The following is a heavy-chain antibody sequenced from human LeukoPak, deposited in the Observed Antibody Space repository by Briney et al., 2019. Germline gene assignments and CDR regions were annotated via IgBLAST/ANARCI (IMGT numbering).Heavy chain of an antibody. CDR2: IYNSGST. V-gene: IGHV4-61*02. CDR1: GGSISRGSYY. D-gene: IGHD3-10*01. Sequence: PSETPSLTCSVSGGSISRGSYYWNWIRQPAGKGLEWMGRIYNSGSTNYNPSLKSRVTISTDMSKNQFSLKLTSVTAADTAVYYCARQTFGVLYFDSWGQGTLAIVSS. CDR3: ARQTFGVLYFDS. J-gene: IGHJ4*02.